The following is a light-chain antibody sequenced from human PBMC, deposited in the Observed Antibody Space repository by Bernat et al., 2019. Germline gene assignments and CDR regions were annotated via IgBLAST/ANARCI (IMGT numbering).Light chain of an antibody. V-gene: IGKV3-11*01. CDR1: QSVSSY. CDR2: GPS. CDR3: QHFAGTVWT. Sequence: EIVLTQSPATLSLSPGERATLSCRASQSVSSYLAWYQQKPGQAPRLLIYGPSIRATGIPDRFSGSGSGTEFTLTISRLEPEDFAVYYCQHFAGTVWTFGQGTKVEFK. J-gene: IGKJ1*01.